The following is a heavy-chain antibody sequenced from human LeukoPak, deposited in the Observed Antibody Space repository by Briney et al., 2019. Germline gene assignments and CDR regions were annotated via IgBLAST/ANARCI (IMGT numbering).Heavy chain of an antibody. V-gene: IGHV4-59*01. D-gene: IGHD5-18*01. CDR1: GGSISSYY. J-gene: IGHJ4*02. CDR2: ISYSGST. CDR3: ARHDHAYSSGRFVF. Sequence: SETLSLTRTVSGGSISSYYWSWLRQPPGEGLEWSGNISYSGSTNYNPSLKSRVTISIVASKHQFSLNLSSVTPAGTAVYYGARHDHAYSSGRFVFWGQGSLVTVSS.